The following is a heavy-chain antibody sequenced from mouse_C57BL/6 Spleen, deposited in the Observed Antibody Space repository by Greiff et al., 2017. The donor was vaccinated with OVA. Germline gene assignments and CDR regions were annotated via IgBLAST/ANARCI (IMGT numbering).Heavy chain of an antibody. CDR1: GYTFTSYW. Sequence: QVQLQQPGAELVRPGSSVKLSCKASGYTFTSYWMHWVKQRPIQGLEWIGNIDPSDSDTHYHQKFKAKATLTVDNSSSTAYMQLSSLTSEDSAGDGCARGRRGDYWGQGTTLTVSS. CDR3: ARGRRGDY. CDR2: IDPSDSDT. J-gene: IGHJ2*01. V-gene: IGHV1-52*01.